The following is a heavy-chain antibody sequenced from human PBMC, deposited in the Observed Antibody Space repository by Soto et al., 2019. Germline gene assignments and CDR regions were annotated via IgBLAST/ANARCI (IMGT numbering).Heavy chain of an antibody. D-gene: IGHD3-16*01. V-gene: IGHV1-18*01. CDR3: ARPDSLRLGDPGFDP. CDR1: GYTFTSYG. J-gene: IGHJ5*02. CDR2: ISAYNGNT. Sequence: QVQLVQSGAEVKKPGASVKVSCKASGYTFTSYGISWVRQAPGQGLEWMGWISAYNGNTNYEQKLQGRVTMTTDTATSTAYMELRSLRSDYTAVYYCARPDSLRLGDPGFDPWGQGTLVTVSS.